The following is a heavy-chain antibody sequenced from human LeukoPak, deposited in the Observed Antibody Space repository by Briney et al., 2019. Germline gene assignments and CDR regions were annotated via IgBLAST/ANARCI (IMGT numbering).Heavy chain of an antibody. CDR2: IHYSGST. D-gene: IGHD6-19*01. J-gene: IGHJ4*02. CDR1: GDSISSGDNY. Sequence: ASETLSLTCTVSGDSISSGDNYWSWIRQPPGKGLEWIGYIHYSGSTYYNPSLKSRVIISGDMSKNQFSLTLNSLTAADSAMYYCARAAAGTNSWYYFDYWGQGTPVTVSS. V-gene: IGHV4-30-4*01. CDR3: ARAAAGTNSWYYFDY.